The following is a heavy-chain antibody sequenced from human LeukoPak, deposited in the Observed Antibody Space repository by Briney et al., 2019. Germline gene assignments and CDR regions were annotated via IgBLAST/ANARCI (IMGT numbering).Heavy chain of an antibody. CDR1: GGSISSYY. J-gene: IGHJ4*02. Sequence: SETLSLTCTVSGGSISSYYWNWIRQPPGKGLEWIGYIHYSGSTNNNPSLRSRVTISVDTSKNQFSLKLTSVTAADTAVYYCARNYDFWSGYLDYWGQGTLVTVSS. V-gene: IGHV4-59*01. CDR2: IHYSGST. CDR3: ARNYDFWSGYLDY. D-gene: IGHD3-3*01.